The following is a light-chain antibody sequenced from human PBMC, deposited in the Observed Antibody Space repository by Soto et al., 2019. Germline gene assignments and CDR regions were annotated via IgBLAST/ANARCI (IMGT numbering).Light chain of an antibody. J-gene: IGKJ2*01. CDR1: QTVNSK. Sequence: EIVVTQSPATLSVSPGERVTLSCRTSQTVNSKLAWYQQKPGLAPRLLIYDASSRATGIPDRFSGSGSGTDFTLTISRLEPEDFAVYYCQQYGSSPYTFGQGTKLEIK. V-gene: IGKV3D-20*01. CDR3: QQYGSSPYT. CDR2: DAS.